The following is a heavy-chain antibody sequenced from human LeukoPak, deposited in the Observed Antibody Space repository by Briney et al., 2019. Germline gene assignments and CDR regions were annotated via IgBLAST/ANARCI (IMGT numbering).Heavy chain of an antibody. CDR1: GFTFSSYA. J-gene: IGHJ4*02. D-gene: IGHD3-10*01. V-gene: IGHV3-23*01. CDR2: ISGSGGST. Sequence: GGSLRLSCAASGFTFSSYAMSWLPQAPGKGLEWVSAISGSGGSTYYADSVKGRFTISRDNSKNTLYLQMNSLRAEDTAVYYCAKFSRPFHRGITPDYWGQGTLVTVSS. CDR3: AKFSRPFHRGITPDY.